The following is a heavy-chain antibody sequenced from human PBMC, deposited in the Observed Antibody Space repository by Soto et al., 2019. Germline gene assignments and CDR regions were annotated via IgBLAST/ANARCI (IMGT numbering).Heavy chain of an antibody. CDR3: EREDGSRAEVYLLEY. J-gene: IGHJ4*02. Sequence: CIMKKPGKGLEWIGYIYDSGSTSCSPSLKSRVTISIDTSKTQFSLKLSSVTAADTAVYYCEREDGSRAEVYLLEYWSKRTLVIGSS. D-gene: IGHD2-8*01. CDR2: IYDSGST. V-gene: IGHV4-59*01.